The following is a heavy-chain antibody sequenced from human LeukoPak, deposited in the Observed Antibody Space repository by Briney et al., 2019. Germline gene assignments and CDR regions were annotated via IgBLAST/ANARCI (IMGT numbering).Heavy chain of an antibody. CDR1: GYSFTSYW. CDR3: ARHGYDFRSGYSGATDY. J-gene: IGHJ4*02. V-gene: IGHV5-51*01. Sequence: GESLKISCKGSGYSFTSYWIGWVRQMPGKGLEWMGIIYPGDSGTRYSPSFQGQVTISADKSISTAYLQWSSLKASDTAMYYCARHGYDFRSGYSGATDYWGQGTLVTVSS. D-gene: IGHD3-3*01. CDR2: IYPGDSGT.